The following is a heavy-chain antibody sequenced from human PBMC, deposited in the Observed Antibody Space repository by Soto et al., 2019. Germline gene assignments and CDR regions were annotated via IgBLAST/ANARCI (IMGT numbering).Heavy chain of an antibody. J-gene: IGHJ3*02. V-gene: IGHV3-72*01. Sequence: EVQLVESGGGLVQPGGSLRLSCAASGFTFSDHYMDWVRQAPGKGLEWVGRTRNKANSYTTEYAASVKGRFTISRDDSKNSLYLQKNSLKTEDTAVYYCAREGYHDAFDIWGQGTMVTVSS. CDR2: TRNKANSYTT. D-gene: IGHD5-12*01. CDR3: AREGYHDAFDI. CDR1: GFTFSDHY.